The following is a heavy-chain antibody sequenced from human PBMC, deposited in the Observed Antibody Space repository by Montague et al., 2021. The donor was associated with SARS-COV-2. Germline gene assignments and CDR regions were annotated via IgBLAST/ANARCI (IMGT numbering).Heavy chain of an antibody. CDR1: DVSFSDYS. D-gene: IGHD3-22*01. CDR3: ARGRQHINMVVVVVTGGEYYFDF. V-gene: IGHV4-34*01. J-gene: IGHJ4*02. CDR2: INHRGST. Sequence: SQSLSLTCAVYDVSFSDYSWTWIRQPPGKGMEWIGEINHRGSTNYNPSLKSRATISVDTSKNQFSLKMTSVTAADTAVYYCARGRQHINMVVVVVTGGEYYFDFWGQGTLVTVSS.